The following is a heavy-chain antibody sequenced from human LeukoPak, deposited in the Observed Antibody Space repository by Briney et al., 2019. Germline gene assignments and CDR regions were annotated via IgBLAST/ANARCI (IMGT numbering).Heavy chain of an antibody. CDR2: ISAYNGNT. D-gene: IGHD6-13*01. V-gene: IGHV1-18*01. CDR1: GYTFTSYG. Sequence: SVKVSCKASGYTFTSYGISWVRQAPGQGLEWMGWISAYNGNTNYAQKLQGRVTMTTDTSTSTAYMELRSLRSDDTAVYYCARDRTRIAADGSGYWGQGTLVTVSS. J-gene: IGHJ4*02. CDR3: ARDRTRIAADGSGY.